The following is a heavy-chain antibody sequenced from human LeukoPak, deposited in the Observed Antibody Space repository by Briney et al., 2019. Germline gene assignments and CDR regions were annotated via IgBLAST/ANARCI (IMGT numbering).Heavy chain of an antibody. CDR3: ARGAYDNVWGSYRPRQNWFDP. D-gene: IGHD3-16*02. CDR1: GGSISSSSYY. J-gene: IGHJ5*02. V-gene: IGHV4-61*05. Sequence: SETLSLTCTVSGGSISSSSYYWRWIRQPPGKGLEWFGYIYYSGSTNYNPSLKSRVTISVDTSKNQFSLKLSSVTAADTAVYYCARGAYDNVWGSYRPRQNWFDPWGQGTLVTVSS. CDR2: IYYSGST.